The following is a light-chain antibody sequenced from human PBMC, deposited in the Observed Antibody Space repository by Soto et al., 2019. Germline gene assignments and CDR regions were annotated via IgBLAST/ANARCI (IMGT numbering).Light chain of an antibody. Sequence: GLSQSAYALSLSPGERVSLSCRASRPVVRQYIAWYHQKPGQAPRLLIHDAVSRATGIPDRFSGSGSGTEFTLTISSLQPEDFATYYCQQLNSYPHTFGPGTKVDIK. CDR3: QQLNSYPHT. CDR1: RPVVRQY. CDR2: DAV. J-gene: IGKJ3*01. V-gene: IGKV3D-20*02.